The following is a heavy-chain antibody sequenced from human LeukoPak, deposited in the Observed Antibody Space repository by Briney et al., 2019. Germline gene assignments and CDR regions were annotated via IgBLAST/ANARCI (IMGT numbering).Heavy chain of an antibody. CDR2: IYYSGST. Sequence: PSETLSLTCTVSGGSISSSSYYWGWIRQPPGKGLEWIGSIYYSGSTYYNPSPKSRVTISVDTSKNQFSLKLSSVTAADTAVYYCARDPGPNRDLPFDYWGQGTLVTVSS. D-gene: IGHD3-10*01. CDR1: GGSISSSSYY. J-gene: IGHJ4*02. V-gene: IGHV4-39*07. CDR3: ARDPGPNRDLPFDY.